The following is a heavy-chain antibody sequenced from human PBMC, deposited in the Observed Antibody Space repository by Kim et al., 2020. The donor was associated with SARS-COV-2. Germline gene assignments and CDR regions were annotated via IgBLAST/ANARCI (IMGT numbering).Heavy chain of an antibody. D-gene: IGHD3-22*01. Sequence: PSVKVSCKASGYTFTSYAMHWVRQAPGQRLEWMGWINAGNGNTKYSQKFQGRVTITRDTSASTAYMELSSLRSEDTAVYYCARDYQYYYDSSGLKGDAFDIWGQGTMVTVSS. J-gene: IGHJ3*02. CDR3: ARDYQYYYDSSGLKGDAFDI. V-gene: IGHV1-3*01. CDR2: INAGNGNT. CDR1: GYTFTSYA.